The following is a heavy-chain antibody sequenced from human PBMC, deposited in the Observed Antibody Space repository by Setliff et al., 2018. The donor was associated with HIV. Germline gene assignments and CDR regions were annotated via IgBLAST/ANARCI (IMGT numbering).Heavy chain of an antibody. D-gene: IGHD6-19*01. CDR3: ARATWLVHPFPLYYFDY. CDR2: VNHGGST. V-gene: IGHV4-34*01. J-gene: IGHJ4*02. Sequence: PSETLSLTCAVYGGSFSGYYWSWIRQPPGGGLEWIGEVNHGGSTNYTPSLKSRVTISIDTSKNQFSLKVTSVTAADTAVYYCARATWLVHPFPLYYFDYWGQGTLVTVSS. CDR1: GGSFSGYY.